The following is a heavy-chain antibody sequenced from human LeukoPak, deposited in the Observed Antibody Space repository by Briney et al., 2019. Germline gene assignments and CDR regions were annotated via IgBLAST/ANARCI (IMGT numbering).Heavy chain of an antibody. D-gene: IGHD3-22*01. CDR3: AREGDYYDSSGYLDY. J-gene: IGHJ4*02. Sequence: KPGGSLRLSCAASGFTFSDYYMSWIRQAPGKGLEWVSYISSSGGIIYYADSVKGRFTISRDNAKNSLYLQMNSLRAEDTAVYYCAREGDYYDSSGYLDYWGQGTLVTVSS. CDR1: GFTFSDYY. V-gene: IGHV3-11*04. CDR2: ISSSGGII.